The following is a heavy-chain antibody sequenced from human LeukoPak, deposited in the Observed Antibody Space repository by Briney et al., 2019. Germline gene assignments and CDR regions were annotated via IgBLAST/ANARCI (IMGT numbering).Heavy chain of an antibody. CDR2: IYYSGST. CDR1: GGSVSSSNYY. D-gene: IGHD6-13*01. V-gene: IGHV4-39*07. J-gene: IGHJ4*02. CDR3: ARDGGSSWYFDY. Sequence: SETLSFTCTVSGGSVSSSNYYWGWIRQPPGKGLEWIGSIYYSGSTYYNPSLKSRVTISVDTSKNQFSLKLSSVTAADTAVYYCARDGGSSWYFDYWGQGTLVTVSS.